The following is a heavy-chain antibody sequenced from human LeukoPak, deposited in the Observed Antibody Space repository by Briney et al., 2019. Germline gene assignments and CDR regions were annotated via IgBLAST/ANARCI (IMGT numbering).Heavy chain of an antibody. CDR3: ASVRYFDWLVDS. CDR1: GLTFSDYG. D-gene: IGHD3-9*01. J-gene: IGHJ5*02. CDR2: ISNDGIKK. Sequence: GGSLRLSCAASGLTFSDYGMHWVRQAPGKGLEWVAVISNDGIKKDHADSVKGRFTISRDNSKNTVYLQMNSLRTDDTAVYYCASVRYFDWLVDSWGQGTLVTVSS. V-gene: IGHV3-30*03.